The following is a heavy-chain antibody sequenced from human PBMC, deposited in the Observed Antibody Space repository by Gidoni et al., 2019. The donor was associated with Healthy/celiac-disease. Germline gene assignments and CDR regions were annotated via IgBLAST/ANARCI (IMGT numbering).Heavy chain of an antibody. CDR1: GGSISSSNW. CDR2: IYHSGST. D-gene: IGHD6-13*01. CDR3: ASDSISSSSDY. Sequence: QVQLQESGPGLVKPSGHLSLTCAVSGGSISSSNWWSWVRQPPGKGLEWIGEIYHSGSTNYNPAIKSRVTISVDKSKNKFSLKLSYVTAADTAVYYCASDSISSSSDYWGQGTLVTVS. V-gene: IGHV4-4*02. J-gene: IGHJ4*02.